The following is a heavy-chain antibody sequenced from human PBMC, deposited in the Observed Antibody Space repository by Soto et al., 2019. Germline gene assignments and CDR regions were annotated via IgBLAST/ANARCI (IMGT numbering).Heavy chain of an antibody. CDR2: ISYDGSNK. CDR1: GFTFSSYG. J-gene: IGHJ5*02. V-gene: IGHV3-30*18. CDR3: AKDQSGTNWFDP. Sequence: GGSLRLSCAASGFTFSSYGMHWVRQAPGKGLEWVAVISYDGSNKYYADSVKGRFTISRDNSKNTLYLQMNSLRAEDTAVYYCAKDQSGTNWFDPWGQGTLVTVS.